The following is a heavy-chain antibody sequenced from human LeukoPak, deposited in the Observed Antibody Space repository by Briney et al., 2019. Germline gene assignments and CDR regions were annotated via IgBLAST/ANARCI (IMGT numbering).Heavy chain of an antibody. Sequence: SETLSLTCAVYGGSFSGYYWSWIRQPPGKGLEWIGEINHSGSTNYNPSHKSRVTISVDTSKNQFSLKLSSVTAADSAVYYCARGRGHFDYWGQGTLVTVSS. V-gene: IGHV4-34*01. CDR1: GGSFSGYY. CDR3: ARGRGHFDY. D-gene: IGHD3-10*01. CDR2: INHSGST. J-gene: IGHJ4*02.